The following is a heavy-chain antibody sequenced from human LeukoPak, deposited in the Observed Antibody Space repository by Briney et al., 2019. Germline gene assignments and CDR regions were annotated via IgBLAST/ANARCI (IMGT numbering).Heavy chain of an antibody. D-gene: IGHD4-17*01. CDR2: IWYDGSDK. CDR3: ATGNDYGDYGQY. V-gene: IGHV3-33*01. Sequence: GGSLRLSCAASGFTFRTYGMHWVRQAPAKGLAWVAVIWYDGSDKYYADSVKGRFTISRDNSKNTLFLQMNSLRAEDTAVYYCATGNDYGDYGQYWGQGTLVTVS. CDR1: GFTFRTYG. J-gene: IGHJ4*02.